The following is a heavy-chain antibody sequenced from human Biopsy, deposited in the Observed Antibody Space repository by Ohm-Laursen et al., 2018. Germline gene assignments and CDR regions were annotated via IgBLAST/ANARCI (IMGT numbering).Heavy chain of an antibody. Sequence: SLRLSCSASGFLFNNYAVTWVRQAPGKGLEWVSSISHGGDSTYYTDSVKGRFTISRDNSKNALYLQMNSLRPADTAKYYCVRGRAYWGQGTLVTVSS. CDR2: ISHGGDST. CDR3: VRGRAY. CDR1: GFLFNNYA. V-gene: IGHV3-23*01. J-gene: IGHJ4*02.